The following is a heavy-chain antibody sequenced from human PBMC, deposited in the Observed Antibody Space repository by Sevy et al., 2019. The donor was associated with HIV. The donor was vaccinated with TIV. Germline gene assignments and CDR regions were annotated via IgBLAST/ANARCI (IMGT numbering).Heavy chain of an antibody. J-gene: IGHJ6*02. V-gene: IGHV4-59*01. CDR3: ARDRGVGLAASGGYYYYYGMDV. CDR2: IYYSGST. CDR1: GGSISSYY. Sequence: SETLSLTCTVSGGSISSYYWSWIRQPPGKGLEWIGYIYYSGSTNYNPSLKSRVTISVDTSKNQFSLKLSSVTAADTAVFYFARDRGVGLAASGGYYYYYGMDVWGQGTTVTVSS. D-gene: IGHD2-15*01.